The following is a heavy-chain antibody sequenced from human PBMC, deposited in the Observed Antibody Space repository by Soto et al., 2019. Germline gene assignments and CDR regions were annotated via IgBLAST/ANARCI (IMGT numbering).Heavy chain of an antibody. CDR3: ARLEAAVPDHDAFDT. D-gene: IGHD2-2*01. CDR2: IYWDDDK. Sequence: QITLKESGPTLVKPTQPLTLTCTFSGFSLSTSGVGVGWIRQPPGKALEWLALIYWDDDKRYRPSLQSSLTNTKDTSKNPVALTMTNMNPVDTATHYCARLEAAVPDHDAFDTWGQGTMVTVSS. CDR1: GFSLSTSGVG. V-gene: IGHV2-5*02. J-gene: IGHJ3*02.